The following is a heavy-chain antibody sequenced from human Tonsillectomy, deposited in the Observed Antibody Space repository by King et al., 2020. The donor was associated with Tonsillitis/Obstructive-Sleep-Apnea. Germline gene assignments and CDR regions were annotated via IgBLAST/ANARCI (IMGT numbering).Heavy chain of an antibody. CDR2: MNPNSGDT. Sequence: QLVQSGAEVKKPGASVKVSCKASGDTFTRYDINWVRQATGQGLELMGWMNPNSGDTGYAQKFQGRVTMIRDTSISTVYMELSSLKSDDTAVYYCAGGSSWFYYGMDVWGQGTTVTVSS. J-gene: IGHJ6*01. CDR1: GDTFTRYD. CDR3: AGGSSWFYYGMDV. V-gene: IGHV1-8*01. D-gene: IGHD6-13*01.